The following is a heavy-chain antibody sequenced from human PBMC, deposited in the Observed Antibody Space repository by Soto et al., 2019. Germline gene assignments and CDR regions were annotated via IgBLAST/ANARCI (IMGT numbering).Heavy chain of an antibody. J-gene: IGHJ4*02. CDR3: ARVFDSLPISGYYSY. V-gene: IGHV1-69*06. CDR1: GGTFSSHA. D-gene: IGHD3-22*01. Sequence: QVQLVQSGAEVNKPGSSVKVSCKASGGTFSSHAISWVRQAPGQGHEWMGGIIPIFGTANYAQKFQGIVTITADKSRSTGYMARSSLRSEGTAVYYCARVFDSLPISGYYSYWGQGTLVTVST. CDR2: IIPIFGTA.